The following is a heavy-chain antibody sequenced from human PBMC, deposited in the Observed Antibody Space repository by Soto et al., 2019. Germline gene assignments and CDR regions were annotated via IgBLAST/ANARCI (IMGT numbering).Heavy chain of an antibody. V-gene: IGHV3-53*04. J-gene: IGHJ3*01. CDR1: GFSVSSKY. CDR3: ARGTEAFDV. CDR2: IYSGGST. Sequence: ESGGGLVQPGGSLRLSCAASGFSVSSKYMTWVRQAPGKGLEWVSVIYSGGSTYYADSVKGRFTISRHNSKNTLYLQMNSLRAEDTAVYYCARGTEAFDVWGQGTMVTVSS.